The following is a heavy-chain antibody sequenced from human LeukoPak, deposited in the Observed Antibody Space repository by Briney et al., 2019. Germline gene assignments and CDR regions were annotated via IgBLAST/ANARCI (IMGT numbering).Heavy chain of an antibody. V-gene: IGHV4-30-4*08. CDR1: GGSIRSSYYY. CDR3: ARGPDSSGYYYFDY. J-gene: IGHJ4*02. CDR2: IYHSGST. Sequence: SETLSLTCTVSGGSIRSSYYYWGWIRQPPGKGLEWIGYIYHSGSTYYNPSLKSRVTISVDTSKNQFSLKLSSVTAADTAVYYCARGPDSSGYYYFDYWGQGTLVTVSS. D-gene: IGHD3-22*01.